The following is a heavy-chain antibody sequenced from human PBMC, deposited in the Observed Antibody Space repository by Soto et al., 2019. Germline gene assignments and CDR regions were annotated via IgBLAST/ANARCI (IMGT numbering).Heavy chain of an antibody. J-gene: IGHJ6*02. CDR2: INHSGST. Sequence: QVQLQQWGAGLLKPSETLSLTCAVYGGSFSGYYWSWIRQPPGQGLVWIGEINHSGSTNYNPSLKSRVTISVDTSKHQFSLKLSSVTAADTAVYYCARVTGRYYYGMDVWGQGTTVTVSS. V-gene: IGHV4-34*01. CDR1: GGSFSGYY. CDR3: ARVTGRYYYGMDV.